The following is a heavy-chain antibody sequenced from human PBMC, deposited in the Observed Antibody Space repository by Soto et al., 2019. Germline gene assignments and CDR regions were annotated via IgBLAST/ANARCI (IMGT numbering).Heavy chain of an antibody. D-gene: IGHD1-26*01. CDR2: IYYTGRT. Sequence: QVQLQESGPGLVKPSQTLSLTCTVFGGSITSGPYYWSWIRQHPGKGLEWIGYIYYTGRTNYNPSLKSRLSMSVATSKNQFSLKLTAVTAAETALYFFAIDISGRSDHLGPGTLVTVSS. V-gene: IGHV4-31*03. J-gene: IGHJ5*02. CDR3: AIDISGRSDH. CDR1: GGSITSGPYY.